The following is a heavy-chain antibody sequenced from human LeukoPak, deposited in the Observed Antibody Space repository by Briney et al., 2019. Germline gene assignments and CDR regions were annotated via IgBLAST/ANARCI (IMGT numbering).Heavy chain of an antibody. D-gene: IGHD3-3*01. Sequence: GGSLRLSCAASGFTFSSYSMNWVRQAPGKGLEWVSYISSSSSTIYYADSVKGRFTISRDNAKNSLYLQMNSLRAEDTAVYYCAREPFWSGYYSNLHFDYWGQGTLVTVSS. V-gene: IGHV3-48*04. CDR2: ISSSSSTI. CDR1: GFTFSSYS. J-gene: IGHJ4*02. CDR3: AREPFWSGYYSNLHFDY.